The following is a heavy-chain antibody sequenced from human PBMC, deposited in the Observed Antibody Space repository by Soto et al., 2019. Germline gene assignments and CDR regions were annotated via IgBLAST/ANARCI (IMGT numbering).Heavy chain of an antibody. CDR1: GGSLSNCY. V-gene: IGHV4-59*01. J-gene: IGHJ5*02. CDR2: HYYSGTT. Sequence: SETLFLTCTVSGGSLSNCYWTWLRHHPGNGLRCIGYHYYSGTTNYNPALKSRVTIAVDTSKNQFSLKLSSVTAADTAVYYFAKLPWADYCSIFDHWGQGTLVTVS. D-gene: IGHD4-4*01. CDR3: AKLPWADYCSIFDH.